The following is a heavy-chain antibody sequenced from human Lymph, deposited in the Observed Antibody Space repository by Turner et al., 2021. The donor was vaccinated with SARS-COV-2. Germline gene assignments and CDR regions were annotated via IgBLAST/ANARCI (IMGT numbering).Heavy chain of an antibody. V-gene: IGHV4-39*01. CDR2: IYYSGST. CDR3: ARAPFIIVLMMYASGYFDN. Sequence: QLQLQESGPGLVKPSETLSLTCTVSGCSISSSSYYWGWIRQPPGKGLEWIGSIYYSGSTYYNPSLKIRVTISVDTSKNQFSLKLSSVTAADTAVYYWARAPFIIVLMMYASGYFDNWGQGTLVTVSS. CDR1: GCSISSSSYY. D-gene: IGHD2-8*01. J-gene: IGHJ4*02.